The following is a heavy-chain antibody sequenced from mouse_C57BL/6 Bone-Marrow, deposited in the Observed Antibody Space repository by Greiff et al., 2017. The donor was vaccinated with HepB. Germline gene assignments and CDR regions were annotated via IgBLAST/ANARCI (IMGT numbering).Heavy chain of an antibody. CDR2: IDPSDSYT. CDR1: GYTFTSYW. D-gene: IGHD1-1*01. Sequence: QVQLQQPGAELVKPGASVKLSCKASGYTFTSYWMQWVKQRPGQGLEWIGEIDPSDSYTNYNQKFKGKATLTVDTSSSTAYMQLSSLTSEDSAVYYCAAGTTVGVNWGQGTLVTVSA. V-gene: IGHV1-50*01. J-gene: IGHJ3*01. CDR3: AAGTTVGVN.